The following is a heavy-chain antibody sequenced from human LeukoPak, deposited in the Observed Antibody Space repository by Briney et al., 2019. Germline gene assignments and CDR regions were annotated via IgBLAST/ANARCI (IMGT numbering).Heavy chain of an antibody. CDR2: IYYSGST. CDR3: ARVPCSSSSCYRPNSFDI. D-gene: IGHD2-2*01. Sequence: SETLSLTCTVSDCSISTYYWSWIRQPPAKGLEWIGYIYYSGSTNYNPSLKSRVTISVDTSKNQFSLRLSSVTAADTAVYYCARVPCSSSSCYRPNSFDIWGQGTMVTVSS. CDR1: DCSISTYY. V-gene: IGHV4-59*01. J-gene: IGHJ3*02.